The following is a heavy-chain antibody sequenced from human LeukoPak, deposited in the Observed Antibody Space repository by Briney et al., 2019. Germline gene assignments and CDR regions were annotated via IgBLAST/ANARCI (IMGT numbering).Heavy chain of an antibody. CDR2: INPNSGGT. Sequence: ASVKVSCKASGYTLTGYYMHWVRQAPGQGLEWMGWINPNSGGTNYAQKFQGRVTMTRDTSISTAYMELSSLKSDDTAVYYCAREAPYSSDDYWGQGTPVTVSS. J-gene: IGHJ4*02. CDR1: GYTLTGYY. V-gene: IGHV1-2*02. D-gene: IGHD6-25*01. CDR3: AREAPYSSDDY.